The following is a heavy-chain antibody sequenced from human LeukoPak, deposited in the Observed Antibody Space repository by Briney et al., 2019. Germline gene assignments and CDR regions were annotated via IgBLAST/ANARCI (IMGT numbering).Heavy chain of an antibody. J-gene: IGHJ6*03. D-gene: IGHD2-2*01. CDR3: ARGYCSSTSCPHMDV. Sequence: SETLSLTCTVSGGSISSYYWSWIRQPPGKGLEWIGYIYYSGSTNYNPSLKSRVTISVDTSKNQFSLKPSSVTAADTAVYYCARGYCSSTSCPHMDVWGKGTTVTVSS. V-gene: IGHV4-59*01. CDR2: IYYSGST. CDR1: GGSISSYY.